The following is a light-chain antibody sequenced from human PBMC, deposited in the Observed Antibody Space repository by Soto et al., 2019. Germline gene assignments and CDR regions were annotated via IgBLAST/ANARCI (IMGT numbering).Light chain of an antibody. V-gene: IGKV2-28*01. CDR2: LGS. CDR3: MQALQTPS. J-gene: IGKJ5*01. Sequence: DIVMTQSPLSLPVTPGEPASISCRASQSLLHSNGYNYLDWYLQKPGQSPQLLIYLGSNRASGVPDRFSGSESGTDFTLTIRRVEAEDVGVYYCMQALQTPSFGQGTRLEIK. CDR1: QSLLHSNGYNY.